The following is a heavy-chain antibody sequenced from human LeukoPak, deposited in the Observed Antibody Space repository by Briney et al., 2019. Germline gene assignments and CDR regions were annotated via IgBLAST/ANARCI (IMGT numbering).Heavy chain of an antibody. CDR1: GYTFTGYY. V-gene: IGHV1-2*02. J-gene: IGHJ5*02. D-gene: IGHD3-16*01. Sequence: ASVKVSCKASGYTFTGYYMHWVRQAPGQGLEWMGWINPNSGGTNYAQKFQGRVTMTRDTSISTAYMELSRLRSDDTAVYYCARDLAFRTRSGFDPWGQGTLVTVSS. CDR2: INPNSGGT. CDR3: ARDLAFRTRSGFDP.